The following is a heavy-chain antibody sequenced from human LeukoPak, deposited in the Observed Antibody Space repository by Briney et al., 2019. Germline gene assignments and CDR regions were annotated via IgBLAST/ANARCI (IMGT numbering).Heavy chain of an antibody. D-gene: IGHD1-26*01. J-gene: IGHJ4*02. Sequence: SETLSLTCNVSGGSISSSSYYWGWIRQPPGKGLEWIGSIYYSGSTYYNSSLKSRVTISVDTSKNQFSLKLSSVTAADTAVYYCARDRGSQPFIDYWGQGTLVTVSS. CDR3: ARDRGSQPFIDY. V-gene: IGHV4-39*07. CDR1: GGSISSSSYY. CDR2: IYYSGST.